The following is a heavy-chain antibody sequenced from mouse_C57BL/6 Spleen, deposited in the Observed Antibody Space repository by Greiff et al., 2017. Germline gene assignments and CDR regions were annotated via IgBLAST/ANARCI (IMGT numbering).Heavy chain of an antibody. CDR3: AREGYDLYAMDY. CDR1: GYAFSSSW. Sequence: VQLQQSGPELVKPGASVKISCKASGYAFSSSWMNWVKQRPGKGLEWIGRIYPGDGDTNYNGKFKGKATLTADKSSSTAYMQLSSLTSEDSAVYFCAREGYDLYAMDYWGQGTSVTVSS. J-gene: IGHJ4*01. V-gene: IGHV1-82*01. CDR2: IYPGDGDT. D-gene: IGHD2-3*01.